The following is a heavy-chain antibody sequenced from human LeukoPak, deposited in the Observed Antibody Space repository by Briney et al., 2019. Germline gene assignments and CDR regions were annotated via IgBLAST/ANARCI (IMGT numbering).Heavy chain of an antibody. J-gene: IGHJ5*02. Sequence: GGSLRLSCAASGFTFSTYGMHWVRQAPGKGLEWVAFIRYDGSNKYYADSVKGRFTISRDISKNTLYLQMNSLRAEDTAVYYCAKAQPRSTGYCSGGSCYNWFDPWGQGTLVTVSS. CDR2: IRYDGSNK. D-gene: IGHD2-15*01. CDR1: GFTFSTYG. V-gene: IGHV3-30*02. CDR3: AKAQPRSTGYCSGGSCYNWFDP.